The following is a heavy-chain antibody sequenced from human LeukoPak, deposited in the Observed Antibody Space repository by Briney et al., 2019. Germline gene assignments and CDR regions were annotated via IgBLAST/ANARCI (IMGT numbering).Heavy chain of an antibody. J-gene: IGHJ4*02. D-gene: IGHD6-13*01. V-gene: IGHV3-21*01. Sequence: PGGSLRLSCAASGFIFSSCMNWVRQAPGKGLEWVSSISGSSFYINYADSVRGRFTISRDNAENSVYLQMSSLRDEDTAVYYCSKDAHISSSTGWGQGTLVTVSS. CDR3: SKDAHISSSTG. CDR2: ISGSSFYI. CDR1: GFIFSSC.